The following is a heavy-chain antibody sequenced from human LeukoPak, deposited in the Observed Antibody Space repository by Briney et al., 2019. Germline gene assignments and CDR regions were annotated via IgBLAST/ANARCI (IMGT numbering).Heavy chain of an antibody. V-gene: IGHV4-38-2*02. CDR1: GYSISSGYY. D-gene: IGHD1-26*01. Sequence: SETLSLTCTVSGYSISSGYYWGWIRQPPGKGLEWIGSIYESGNTYYNPSLKSRVTVSIDTSNNQFSLKMNSVTATDTAVYYCARDHNSGVVGPWFDPWGQGVLVTVST. J-gene: IGHJ5*02. CDR3: ARDHNSGVVGPWFDP. CDR2: IYESGNT.